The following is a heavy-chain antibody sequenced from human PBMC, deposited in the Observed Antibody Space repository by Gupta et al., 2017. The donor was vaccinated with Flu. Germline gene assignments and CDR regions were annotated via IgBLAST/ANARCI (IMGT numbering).Heavy chain of an antibody. D-gene: IGHD4-17*01. J-gene: IGHJ5*02. CDR1: GFTFRSYG. CDR3: ARDPHYGDFNWFDP. CDR2: IWYDGSNK. V-gene: IGHV3-33*01. Sequence: QVQLVESGGGVVQPGRSLRLLCSASGFTFRSYGMTWVSQAPGKGLEWVEVIWYDGSNKYYADSVKGRFTISRDNSKNTLYLQMNSLRAEDTAVYYCARDPHYGDFNWFDPWGQGTLVTVSS.